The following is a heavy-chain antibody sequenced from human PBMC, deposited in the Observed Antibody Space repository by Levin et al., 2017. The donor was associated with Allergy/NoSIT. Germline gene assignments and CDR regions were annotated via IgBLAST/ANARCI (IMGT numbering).Heavy chain of an antibody. Sequence: GGSLRLSCAASGFIFSDWYMSWIRQTPGKGLEWVSYITPSGDSIYYADSVKGRFTISRDNAKKSLYLQMNSLRDEDTAIYYCARGHYGLDAWGQGTTVTVSS. CDR2: ITPSGDSI. CDR3: ARGHYGLDA. V-gene: IGHV3-11*01. J-gene: IGHJ6*02. CDR1: GFIFSDWY.